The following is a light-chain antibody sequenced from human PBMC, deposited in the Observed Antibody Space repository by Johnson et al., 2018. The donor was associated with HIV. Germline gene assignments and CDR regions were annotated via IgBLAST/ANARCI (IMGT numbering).Light chain of an antibody. CDR1: SSNIGSNY. J-gene: IGLJ1*01. CDR2: DNS. V-gene: IGLV1-51*01. Sequence: QPVLTQPPSVSAAPGQRVTISCSGSSSNIGSNYVSWYQQLPGTAPKLLIYDNSKRPSKIPDRFSGSKSGTSATLGITGLQTGDEADYYCGTWDSSLSANVFGTGTKVTVL. CDR3: GTWDSSLSANV.